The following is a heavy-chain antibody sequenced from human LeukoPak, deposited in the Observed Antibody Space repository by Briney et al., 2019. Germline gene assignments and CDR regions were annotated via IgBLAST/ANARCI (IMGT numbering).Heavy chain of an antibody. CDR1: GFTFRTSG. CDR3: ARAATTGVGSYFSNPYWYFDL. Sequence: PGGTLRLSCAASGFTFRTSGMSWVRQAPGKGLEWVSAISGSGVSTYYADSVKGRFTISRDNSKNTLYLQMNSLRAEDTAVYYCARAATTGVGSYFSNPYWYFDLWGRGTLVTVSS. V-gene: IGHV3-23*01. CDR2: ISGSGVST. J-gene: IGHJ2*01. D-gene: IGHD1-26*01.